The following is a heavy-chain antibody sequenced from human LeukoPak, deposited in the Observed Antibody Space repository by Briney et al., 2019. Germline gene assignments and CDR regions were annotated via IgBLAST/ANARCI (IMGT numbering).Heavy chain of an antibody. V-gene: IGHV3-21*01. CDR2: ISGSSSYI. CDR3: ARTAAAAGPPVDY. J-gene: IGHJ4*02. CDR1: GFTFSSYS. Sequence: GGSLRLSCAASGFTFSSYSMNWVRQAPGKGLEWVSSISGSSSYIYYADSVKGRFTISRDNAKNSLYLQMNSLRAEDTAVYYCARTAAAAGPPVDYWGQGTLVTVSS. D-gene: IGHD6-13*01.